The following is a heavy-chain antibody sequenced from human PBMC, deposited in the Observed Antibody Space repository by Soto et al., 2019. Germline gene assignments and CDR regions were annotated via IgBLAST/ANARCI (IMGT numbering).Heavy chain of an antibody. D-gene: IGHD2-15*01. Sequence: SETLSLTCAVYGGSFSGYYWSWIRQPPGKGLEWIGEINHSGSTNYNPSLKSRVTISVDTSKNQFSLKLSSVTAADTAVYYCARAMVVVAATRYDAFDIWGQGTMVTVSS. CDR1: GGSFSGYY. J-gene: IGHJ3*02. V-gene: IGHV4-34*01. CDR2: INHSGST. CDR3: ARAMVVVAATRYDAFDI.